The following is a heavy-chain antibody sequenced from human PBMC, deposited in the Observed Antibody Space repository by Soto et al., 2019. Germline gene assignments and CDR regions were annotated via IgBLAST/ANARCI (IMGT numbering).Heavy chain of an antibody. Sequence: QVQLVESGGGVVQPGRSLRLSCAASGFTFSSYGMHWVRQAPGKGLEWVAVISYDGSNKYYADSVKGRFNISRDNSKNTLYLQMNSLRAEDTAVYYCAKKGANAGHAFDIWGQGTMVTVAS. D-gene: IGHD3-16*01. J-gene: IGHJ3*02. CDR2: ISYDGSNK. V-gene: IGHV3-30*18. CDR1: GFTFSSYG. CDR3: AKKGANAGHAFDI.